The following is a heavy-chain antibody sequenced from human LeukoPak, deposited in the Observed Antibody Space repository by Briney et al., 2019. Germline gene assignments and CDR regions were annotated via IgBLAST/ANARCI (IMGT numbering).Heavy chain of an antibody. J-gene: IGHJ5*02. V-gene: IGHV4-59*02. CDR1: GASVTSYY. CDR2: MFYSGTT. Sequence: SETLSLTCSVSGASVTSYYWTWIRQPPGEGLESIGYMFYSGTTNYNPSLKSRVTISMDTSKNQFSLKLTSVTAADTAVYYCARIMPSDYSTTPWGQGTLVTVSP. D-gene: IGHD4-11*01. CDR3: ARIMPSDYSTTP.